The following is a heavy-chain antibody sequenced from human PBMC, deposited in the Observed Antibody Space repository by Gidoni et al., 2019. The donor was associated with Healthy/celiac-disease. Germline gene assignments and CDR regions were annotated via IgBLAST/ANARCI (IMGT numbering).Heavy chain of an antibody. Sequence: QVQLPQWGAGLLKPSETLSLTCAVYGGSFSGYYWRWIRQPPGKGLEWIGEINHSGSTNYNPSLKSRVTISVDTSKNQFSLKLSSVTAADTAVYYCARDNVVVPAAPYYYYYGMDVWGQGTTVTVSS. D-gene: IGHD2-2*01. J-gene: IGHJ6*02. V-gene: IGHV4-34*01. CDR1: GGSFSGYY. CDR3: ARDNVVVPAAPYYYYYGMDV. CDR2: INHSGST.